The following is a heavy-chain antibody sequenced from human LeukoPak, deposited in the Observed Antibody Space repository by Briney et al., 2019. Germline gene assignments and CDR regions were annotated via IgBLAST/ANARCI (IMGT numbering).Heavy chain of an antibody. V-gene: IGHV1-18*01. J-gene: IGHJ4*02. CDR2: ISAYNSHT. Sequence: ASVKVSCKASGYTFTSYGISWVRQPPGQGLEWMGGISAYNSHTNYAQNLQGRVTMTTDTSTSTAYMELRSLRSDDTAVYYCARDLSSSPHYFDYWGQGTLVTVSS. D-gene: IGHD2-2*01. CDR3: ARDLSSSPHYFDY. CDR1: GYTFTSYG.